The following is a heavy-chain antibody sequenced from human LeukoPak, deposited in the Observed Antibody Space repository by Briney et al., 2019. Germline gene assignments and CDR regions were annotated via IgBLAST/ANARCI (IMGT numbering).Heavy chain of an antibody. CDR2: IYTSGSTNYT. CDR1: GYSISSGYY. J-gene: IGHJ3*02. CDR3: ARGRIPYLPPSWRGAFDI. V-gene: IGHV4-38-2*01. D-gene: IGHD2/OR15-2a*01. Sequence: SETLSLTCAVSGYSISSGYYWGWIRQPPGKGLEWIGRIYTSGSTNYTNYNPSLKSRVTMSVDTSKNQFSLKLSSVTAADTAVYYCARGRIPYLPPSWRGAFDIWGQGTMVTVSS.